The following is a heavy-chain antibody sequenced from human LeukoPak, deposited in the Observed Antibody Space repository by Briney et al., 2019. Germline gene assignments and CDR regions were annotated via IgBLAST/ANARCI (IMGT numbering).Heavy chain of an antibody. CDR2: IYYSGST. CDR1: GGSISSGDYY. V-gene: IGHV4-30-4*01. Sequence: PSQTLSLTCTVSGGSISSGDYYWSWIRQPPGKGLEWFCYIYYSGSTYYNPSLKSRVTISVDTSKNQFSLKLSSVTAADTAVYYCARGSVDTAMVTERFDYWGQRTLVTVSS. J-gene: IGHJ4*02. D-gene: IGHD5-18*01. CDR3: ARGSVDTAMVTERFDY.